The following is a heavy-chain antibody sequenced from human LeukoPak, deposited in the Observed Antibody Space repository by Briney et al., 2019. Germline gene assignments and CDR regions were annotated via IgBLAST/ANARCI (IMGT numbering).Heavy chain of an antibody. CDR2: IKQAGNEK. CDR1: GFTFSNFW. V-gene: IGHV3-7*05. D-gene: IGHD2-15*01. Sequence: PGGSLRLSCVASGFTFSNFWMSWVRQAPGRGLEWVANIKQAGNEKYYMDSVKGRFTISRDNAKNSVFLQMNSLRAEDTAVYYCARDYCSGVTCYSGYWGQGTLVTVSS. J-gene: IGHJ4*02. CDR3: ARDYCSGVTCYSGY.